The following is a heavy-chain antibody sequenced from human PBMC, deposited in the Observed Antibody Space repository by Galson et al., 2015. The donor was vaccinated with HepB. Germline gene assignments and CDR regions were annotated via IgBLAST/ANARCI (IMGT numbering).Heavy chain of an antibody. CDR1: GGTFSSYA. CDR2: IIPILGIA. CDR3: ARVYSENYYYYVDV. Sequence: SVKVSCKASGGTFSSYAISWVRQAPGQGLEWMGGIIPILGIANYAQKFQGRVTITADKSTSTAYMELSSLRSEDTAVYYCARVYSENYYYYVDVWGKGTTVTVSS. D-gene: IGHD5-12*01. J-gene: IGHJ6*03. V-gene: IGHV1-69*10.